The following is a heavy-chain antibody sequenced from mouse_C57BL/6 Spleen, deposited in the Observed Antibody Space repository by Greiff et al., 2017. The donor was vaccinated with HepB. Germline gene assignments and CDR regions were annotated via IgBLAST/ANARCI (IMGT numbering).Heavy chain of an antibody. D-gene: IGHD2-13*01. CDR1: GFTFSDYG. J-gene: IGHJ1*03. Sequence: EVMLVESGGGLVQPGGSLKLSCAASGFTFSDYGMAWVRQAPRKGPEWVAFISNLAYSIYYADTVTGRFTISRENAKNTLYLEMSSLRSEDTAMYYCARRGGEAYWYFDVWGTGTTVTVSS. V-gene: IGHV5-15*04. CDR2: ISNLAYSI. CDR3: ARRGGEAYWYFDV.